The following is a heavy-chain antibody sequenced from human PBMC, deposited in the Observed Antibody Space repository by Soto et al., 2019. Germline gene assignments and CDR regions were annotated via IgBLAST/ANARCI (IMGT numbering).Heavy chain of an antibody. J-gene: IGHJ6*03. D-gene: IGHD2-2*01. CDR2: ISSGSSTI. CDR3: TRSAYMDV. CDR1: GFTFSSYS. Sequence: EVQLVESGGGLVQPGGSLRLSCAASGFTFSSYSMNWVRQAPGKGLEWVSYISSGSSTIYYADSVKGRFTISRDNAKNSLYLQMYSLRAEDTAVYYATRSAYMDVWGTGTTVTVSS. V-gene: IGHV3-48*01.